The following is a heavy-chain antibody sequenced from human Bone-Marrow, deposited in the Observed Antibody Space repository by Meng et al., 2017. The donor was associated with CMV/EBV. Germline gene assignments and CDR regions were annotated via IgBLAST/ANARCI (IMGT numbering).Heavy chain of an antibody. CDR1: GGSFSGYY. Sequence: SETLSLTCAVYGGSFSGYYWSWIRQPPGKGLEWIGSIYYSGSTYYNPSLKSRVTISVDTSKNQFSLKLSSVTAADTAVYYCARGAANYDFWSGYYSGAYYFDYWGQGTLVTVSS. J-gene: IGHJ4*02. CDR3: ARGAANYDFWSGYYSGAYYFDY. V-gene: IGHV4-34*01. D-gene: IGHD3-3*01. CDR2: IYYSGST.